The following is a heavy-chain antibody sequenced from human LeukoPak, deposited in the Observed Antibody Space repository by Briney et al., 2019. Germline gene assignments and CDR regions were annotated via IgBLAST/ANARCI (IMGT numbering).Heavy chain of an antibody. CDR1: GGSISSGGYS. Sequence: PSQTLSLTCAVSGGSISSGGYSWSWIRQPPGKGLEWIGYIYHSGSTYYNPSLKSRVTISVDRSKNQFSLKLSSVTAADTAVYYWAGAAHYGSAPWFDPWGQETLVTVSS. CDR3: AGAAHYGSAPWFDP. J-gene: IGHJ5*02. CDR2: IYHSGST. V-gene: IGHV4-30-2*01. D-gene: IGHD3-10*01.